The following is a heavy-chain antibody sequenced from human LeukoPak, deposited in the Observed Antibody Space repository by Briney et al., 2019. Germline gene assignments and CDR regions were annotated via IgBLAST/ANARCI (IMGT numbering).Heavy chain of an antibody. CDR1: GFTFSDHY. Sequence: GGSLRLSCAASGFTFSDHYMDWVRQAPGKGLEWVGRIRNKANSYTTEYAASVKGRFTISRDDSKNSLYLQMNSLRAEDTAVYYCAKDPTDFDSSGQTYFDYWGQGSLVTVSS. J-gene: IGHJ4*02. CDR2: IRNKANSYTT. D-gene: IGHD3-22*01. V-gene: IGHV3-72*01. CDR3: AKDPTDFDSSGQTYFDY.